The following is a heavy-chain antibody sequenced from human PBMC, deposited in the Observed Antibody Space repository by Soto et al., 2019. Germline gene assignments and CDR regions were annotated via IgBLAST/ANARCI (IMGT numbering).Heavy chain of an antibody. CDR3: ADSSGSYGRFDY. CDR1: GGSFSCYY. Sequence: PSETLSLTCAVYGGSFSCYYWSWIRQPPGKGLEWIGEINHSGSTNYNPSLKSRVTISVDTSKNQFSLKLSSVTAADTAVYYCADSSGSYGRFDYWGQGTLVTVSS. D-gene: IGHD1-26*01. J-gene: IGHJ4*02. CDR2: INHSGST. V-gene: IGHV4-34*01.